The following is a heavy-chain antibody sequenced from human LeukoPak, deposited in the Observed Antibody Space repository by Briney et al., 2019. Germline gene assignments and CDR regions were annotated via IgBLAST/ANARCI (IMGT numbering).Heavy chain of an antibody. D-gene: IGHD4-17*01. Sequence: GGSLRLSCTASGFTFGDYAMSWFRQAPGKGLEWVGFIRSKAYGGTTEYAASVKGRFTISRDDSKNTLYLQMNSLRPEDTAVYYCAKGGASVTRYVDYWGQGTLVAVSS. J-gene: IGHJ4*02. CDR2: IRSKAYGGTT. CDR3: AKGGASVTRYVDY. V-gene: IGHV3-49*03. CDR1: GFTFGDYA.